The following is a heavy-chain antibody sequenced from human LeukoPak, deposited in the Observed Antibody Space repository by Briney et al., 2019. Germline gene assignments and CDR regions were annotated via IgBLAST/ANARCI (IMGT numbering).Heavy chain of an antibody. D-gene: IGHD2-21*02. CDR3: AKGRSDFFAYYYYLDV. CDR2: INPSGGSK. CDR1: GYTLTSNY. J-gene: IGHJ6*03. Sequence: ASVKVSCKASGYTLTSNYIHWVRQAPGQGVEWMGIINPSGGSKTYAQKFQGRVTMTSDTSTSTVYMELTSLRSEDTAVYYCAKGRSDFFAYYYYLDVWGKGTTVTVSS. V-gene: IGHV1-46*03.